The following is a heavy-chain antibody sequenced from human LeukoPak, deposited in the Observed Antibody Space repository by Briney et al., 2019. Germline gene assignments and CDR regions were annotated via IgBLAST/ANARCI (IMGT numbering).Heavy chain of an antibody. Sequence: SETLSLTCTVSGGSISSYYWSWIWHPPGKGLEWIGYIYYSGSTNYNPSLKSRVTISVDTSKNQYSLKLSSVTAADTAVYYCARDLTYYDILTGYRNWFDPWGQGTLVTVSS. V-gene: IGHV4-59*01. CDR1: GGSISSYY. D-gene: IGHD3-9*01. CDR2: IYYSGST. CDR3: ARDLTYYDILTGYRNWFDP. J-gene: IGHJ5*02.